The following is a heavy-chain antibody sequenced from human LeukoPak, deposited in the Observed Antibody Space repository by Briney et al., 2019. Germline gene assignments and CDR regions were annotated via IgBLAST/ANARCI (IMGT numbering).Heavy chain of an antibody. Sequence: SETLSLTCAVSGGSISNYYWSWIRHPPREGLEWIWYIYSSGGTSYNPSPKSRVTMSVDTSKNQLSLNLNSVTAADTAVYHCARGYSRDWGLQYFQHWGQGTLVTVSS. CDR3: ARGYSRDWGLQYFQH. V-gene: IGHV4-59*01. CDR1: GGSISNYY. J-gene: IGHJ1*01. CDR2: IYSSGGT. D-gene: IGHD6-19*01.